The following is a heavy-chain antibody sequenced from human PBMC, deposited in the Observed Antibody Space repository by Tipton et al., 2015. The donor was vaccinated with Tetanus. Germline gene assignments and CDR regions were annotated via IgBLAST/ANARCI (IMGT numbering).Heavy chain of an antibody. CDR3: ANHPGAKTQFDY. D-gene: IGHD1-26*01. CDR2: IYYSGST. J-gene: IGHJ4*02. Sequence: GLVKPSETLSLTCTVSGASIRGSSDYWGWIRQPPGKGLEWIGYIYYSGSTNYNPSLKSRVTISVDTSKNQFSLKLSSVTAADTAVYYCANHPGAKTQFDYWGQGTLVTVSS. CDR1: GASIRGSSDY. V-gene: IGHV4-61*05.